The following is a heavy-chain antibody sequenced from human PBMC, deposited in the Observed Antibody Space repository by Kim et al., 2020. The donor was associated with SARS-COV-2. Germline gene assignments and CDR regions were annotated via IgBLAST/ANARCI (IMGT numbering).Heavy chain of an antibody. J-gene: IGHJ4*02. CDR1: GGSFSGYY. CDR3: ASGGIAVAGRNFDY. D-gene: IGHD6-19*01. CDR2: INHSGST. V-gene: IGHV4-34*01. Sequence: SETLSLTCAVYGGSFSGYYWSWIRQPPGKGLELIGEINHSGSTNYNPSFKSRVTISVDTSKNQFSLKLSSVTAADTAVYYCASGGIAVAGRNFDYWGQGTLVTVSS.